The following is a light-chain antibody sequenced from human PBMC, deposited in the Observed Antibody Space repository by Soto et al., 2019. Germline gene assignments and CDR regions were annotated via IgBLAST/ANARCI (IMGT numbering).Light chain of an antibody. J-gene: IGLJ1*01. CDR3: QPYDSSLTGYV. CDR1: SSNIGAGYD. V-gene: IGLV1-40*01. CDR2: GNS. Sequence: QSVLTGTASLSGAPGQRGPISCTGCSSNIGAGYDVHWYQQLPGTAPRLLIYGNSNRPSGVPDRFSGSKSGTSASLAITGLPAEDEADYSCQPYDSSLTGYVVGTGTKVTVL.